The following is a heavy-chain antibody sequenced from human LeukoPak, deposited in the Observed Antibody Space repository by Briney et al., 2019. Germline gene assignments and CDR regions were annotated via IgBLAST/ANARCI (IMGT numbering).Heavy chain of an antibody. CDR3: ARDRFYDILTGYAFDI. CDR2: ISSSGSTI. Sequence: GGSLRLSCAASGFTFSDYYMSWIRQAPGKGLEWVSYISSSGSTIYYADSVKGRFTISRDNAKNSLYLQMNSLRAEDTAVYYCARDRFYDILTGYAFDIWGQGTMVTVSS. J-gene: IGHJ3*02. D-gene: IGHD3-9*01. CDR1: GFTFSDYY. V-gene: IGHV3-11*01.